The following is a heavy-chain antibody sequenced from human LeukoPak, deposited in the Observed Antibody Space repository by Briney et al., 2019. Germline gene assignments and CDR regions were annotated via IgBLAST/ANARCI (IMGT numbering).Heavy chain of an antibody. CDR3: VSGPDSSGPQGNFQH. D-gene: IGHD3-22*01. V-gene: IGHV1-18*01. Sequence: GASVKVSCKASGYTFTSYGISWVRQAPGQGLEWMGWISAYNGNTNYAQKLQGRVTMTRDTSTSTVYMELSSLRSEDTAVYYCVSGPDSSGPQGNFQHWGQGTLVTVSS. J-gene: IGHJ1*01. CDR2: ISAYNGNT. CDR1: GYTFTSYG.